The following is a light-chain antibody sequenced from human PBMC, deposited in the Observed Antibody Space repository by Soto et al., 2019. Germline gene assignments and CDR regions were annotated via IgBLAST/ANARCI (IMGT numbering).Light chain of an antibody. V-gene: IGLV2-8*01. Sequence: QSVLTQPPSASGSPGQSVTISCTGTSSDVGGDNYVSWYQQHPGKAPQLMIFEVSNRPSGVPDRFSGSKSGNTASLTVFGLQAEDEADYYCSSYAGSNNLLFGGGTKLTVL. CDR2: EVS. J-gene: IGLJ2*01. CDR3: SSYAGSNNLL. CDR1: SSDVGGDNY.